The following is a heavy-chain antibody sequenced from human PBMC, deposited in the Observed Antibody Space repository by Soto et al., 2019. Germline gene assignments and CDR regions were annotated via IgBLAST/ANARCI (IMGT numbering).Heavy chain of an antibody. CDR3: ARFPQDVAFDI. Sequence: GESLKISCKGSGYSFTSYCISWVRQMPGKGLEWMGRIDPSDSYTNYSPSFQGHVTISADKSISTAYLQWSSLKASDTAMYYCARFPQDVAFDIWGQGTMVNVSS. V-gene: IGHV5-10-1*01. D-gene: IGHD2-15*01. CDR2: IDPSDSYT. CDR1: GYSFTSYC. J-gene: IGHJ3*02.